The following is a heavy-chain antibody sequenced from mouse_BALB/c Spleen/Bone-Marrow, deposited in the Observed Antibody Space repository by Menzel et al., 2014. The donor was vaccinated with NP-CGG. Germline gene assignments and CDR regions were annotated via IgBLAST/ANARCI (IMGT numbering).Heavy chain of an antibody. J-gene: IGHJ4*01. D-gene: IGHD1-2*01. Sequence: EVKLVESGGGLVKPGGSLKPSCAASGFTFSSYAMSWVRQSPEKRLEWVAEISSGGSYTYYPDTVTGRFTISRDNAKNTLYLEMSSLRSEDTAVYYCARDHYGYYTMDYWGQGTSVTVSS. CDR2: ISSGGSYT. CDR1: GFTFSSYA. V-gene: IGHV5-9-4*01. CDR3: ARDHYGYYTMDY.